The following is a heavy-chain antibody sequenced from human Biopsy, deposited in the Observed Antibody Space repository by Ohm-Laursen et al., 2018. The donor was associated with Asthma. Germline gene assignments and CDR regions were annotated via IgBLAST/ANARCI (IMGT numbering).Heavy chain of an antibody. CDR2: MSYDGSIK. D-gene: IGHD3-10*01. J-gene: IGHJ4*02. CDR1: GFTFSSYG. CDR3: ARGLDYSGRSGFDY. V-gene: IGHV3-33*05. Sequence: SLRLSCAASGFTFSSYGMDWVRQAPGKGLEWVALMSYDGSIKDYADSVKGRFTISRDNSMNTLYLHLNSLRVEDTAVYYCARGLDYSGRSGFDYWGQGTLVTVSS.